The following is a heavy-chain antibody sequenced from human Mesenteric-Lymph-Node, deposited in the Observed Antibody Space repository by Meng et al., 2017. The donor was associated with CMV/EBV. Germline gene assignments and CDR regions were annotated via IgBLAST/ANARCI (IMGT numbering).Heavy chain of an antibody. Sequence: GGSLRLSCAASGFTFSSYSMNWVRQAPGKGLEWVSSISSSSSYIYYADSVKGRFTISRDNAKNSLYLQMNSLRAEDTAVYYCAREARYSGYDWGEPLDHVYFDYWGQGTLVTVSS. CDR3: AREARYSGYDWGEPLDHVYFDY. J-gene: IGHJ4*02. V-gene: IGHV3-21*01. CDR1: GFTFSSYS. D-gene: IGHD5-12*01. CDR2: ISSSSSYI.